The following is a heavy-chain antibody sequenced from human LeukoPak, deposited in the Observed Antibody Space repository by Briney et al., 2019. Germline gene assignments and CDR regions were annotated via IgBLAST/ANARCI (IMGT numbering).Heavy chain of an antibody. CDR2: IYHSGST. J-gene: IGHJ4*02. CDR1: GYSISSGYY. D-gene: IGHD2-21*01. CDR3: ARVVYSEYDY. V-gene: IGHV4-38-2*02. Sequence: SETLSLTCTVSGYSISSGYYWGWIRQPPGKGLEWIGSIYHSGSTYYNPSLESRVTISVDTSKNQFSLKLSSVTAADTAVYYCARVVYSEYDYWGQGTLVTVSS.